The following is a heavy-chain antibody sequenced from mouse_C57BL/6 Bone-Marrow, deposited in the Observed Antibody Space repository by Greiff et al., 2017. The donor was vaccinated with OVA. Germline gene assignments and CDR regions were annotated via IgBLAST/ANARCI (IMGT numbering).Heavy chain of an antibody. D-gene: IGHD2-4*01. CDR3: ARGTMITTLFDY. J-gene: IGHJ2*01. V-gene: IGHV1-82*01. Sequence: VQLQQSGPELVKPGASVKISCKASGYAFSSSWMNWVKQRPGKGLEWIGRIYPGDGDTNYNGKFKGKATLTADKSSSTAYMQLSSLTSEDSAVYFCARGTMITTLFDYWGQGTTLTVSS. CDR2: IYPGDGDT. CDR1: GYAFSSSW.